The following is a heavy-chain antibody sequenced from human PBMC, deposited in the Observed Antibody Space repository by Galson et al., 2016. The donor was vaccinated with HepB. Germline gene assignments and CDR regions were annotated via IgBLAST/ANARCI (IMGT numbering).Heavy chain of an antibody. Sequence: SGAEVKKPGESLRISCKGSGYNFTNYWISWVRQMPGKGLEWMGRIDPSDSYINYSPSFQGHVTFSADKSINTAYLQWSSLQASDTAIYYCARRVAFDIWGQGTLVTVSS. CDR3: ARRVAFDI. CDR2: IDPSDSYI. J-gene: IGHJ3*02. V-gene: IGHV5-10-1*01. CDR1: GYNFTNYW.